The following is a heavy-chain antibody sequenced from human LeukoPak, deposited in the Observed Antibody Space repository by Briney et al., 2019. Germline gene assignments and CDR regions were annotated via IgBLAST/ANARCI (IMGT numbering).Heavy chain of an antibody. CDR2: ISTSGAST. V-gene: IGHV3-48*03. Sequence: GGSLRLSCAASGFTFSNFEMNWVRQAPGKGLEWISYISTSGASTYYADSVKGRFTVSRDNAKNSMYLRMDTLRAEDTAVYYCARERGYNYGYSGYYDQWGQEIRVTVSS. D-gene: IGHD5-18*01. CDR3: ARERGYNYGYSGYYDQ. CDR1: GFTFSNFE. J-gene: IGHJ4*02.